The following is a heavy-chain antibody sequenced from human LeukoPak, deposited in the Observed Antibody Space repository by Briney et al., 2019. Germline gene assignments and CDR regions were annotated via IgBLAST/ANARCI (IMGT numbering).Heavy chain of an antibody. CDR3: ARSKPWGYCSGGSCYPTYYYYYYMDV. V-gene: IGHV3-21*01. CDR2: ISSSSNYI. Sequence: GGSLRLSCAASGFTFSCYSMNWVRQAPGRGLEWVSSISSSSNYIYYVDSVKGRFTISRDNAKNSLFLQMNSLRAEDTAVYFYARSKPWGYCSGGSCYPTYYYYYYMDVWGKGTTVTVSS. J-gene: IGHJ6*03. CDR1: GFTFSCYS. D-gene: IGHD2-15*01.